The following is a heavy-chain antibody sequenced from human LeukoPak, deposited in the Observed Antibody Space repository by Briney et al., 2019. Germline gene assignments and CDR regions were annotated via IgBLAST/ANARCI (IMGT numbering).Heavy chain of an antibody. V-gene: IGHV5-51*01. Sequence: GESLKISCKGSGYRFTNYWIGWVRQMSGIGLEWMGIIYPDDSQTIYSPSFQGQVTISADKSISTAYLQWSTLRASDTAVYYCAEVMIWGVRYFYYGLDVWGQGTTVTVSS. CDR1: GYRFTNYW. CDR3: AEVMIWGVRYFYYGLDV. D-gene: IGHD3-16*01. J-gene: IGHJ6*02. CDR2: IYPDDSQT.